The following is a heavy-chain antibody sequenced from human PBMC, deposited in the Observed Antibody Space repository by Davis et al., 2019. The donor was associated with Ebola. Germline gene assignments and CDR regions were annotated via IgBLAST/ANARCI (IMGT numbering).Heavy chain of an antibody. J-gene: IGHJ4*02. V-gene: IGHV3-48*01. Sequence: PGGSPRPSCAAPGFTFSSYEMNWVRQAPGQGLEWVSDLSSSGSTIYYADSVKGRFTISRDNSKNNLYLQLNRRRSEDTAVYFCARAVPGKEDLDYWGQGTLVTVSS. CDR3: ARAVPGKEDLDY. CDR1: GFTFSSYE. D-gene: IGHD6-19*01. CDR2: LSSSGSTI.